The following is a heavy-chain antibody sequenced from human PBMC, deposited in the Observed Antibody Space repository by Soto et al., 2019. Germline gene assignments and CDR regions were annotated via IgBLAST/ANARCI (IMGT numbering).Heavy chain of an antibody. CDR2: INAGNGNT. CDR1: GYTFTRYA. Sequence: QVQLVQSGAEVKKPGASVKVSCKASGYTFTRYAMPWVRQAPGQRLEWMGWINAGNGNTKYSQKFQGRVTITRDTSASTAYMELSSLRSEDTAVYYCARGPGGPDGPGDYWGQGTLVTVSS. D-gene: IGHD2-15*01. V-gene: IGHV1-3*01. CDR3: ARGPGGPDGPGDY. J-gene: IGHJ4*02.